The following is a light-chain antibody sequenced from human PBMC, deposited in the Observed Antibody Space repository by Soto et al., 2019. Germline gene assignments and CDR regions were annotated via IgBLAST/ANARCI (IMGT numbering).Light chain of an antibody. J-gene: IGLJ3*02. CDR3: VAWDDSLSGPGV. Sequence: QTVVTQPPSASGTPGQRVTISCSGSSSNIGSNYVYWYQQLPGTAPKLLIYRNNQRPSGVPDRFSGSKSGTSASLAISGLRSEDEADYYCVAWDDSLSGPGVFGGGTKLTVL. CDR2: RNN. V-gene: IGLV1-47*01. CDR1: SSNIGSNY.